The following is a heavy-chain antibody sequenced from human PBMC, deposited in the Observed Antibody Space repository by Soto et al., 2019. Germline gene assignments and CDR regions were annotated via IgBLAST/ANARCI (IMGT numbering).Heavy chain of an antibody. Sequence: GGSLRLSCAASGFSVSDYAMSWVRQAPGKGLEWVSSISGSGDGTYYGDSVKGRFTLSRDTSQKTLYLQMNNLRGEDTAVYFCTKSRRSVLMVYGFGGMDVWGRGTTVTAP. CDR3: TKSRRSVLMVYGFGGMDV. CDR2: ISGSGDGT. CDR1: GFSVSDYA. J-gene: IGHJ6*02. V-gene: IGHV3-23*01. D-gene: IGHD2-8*01.